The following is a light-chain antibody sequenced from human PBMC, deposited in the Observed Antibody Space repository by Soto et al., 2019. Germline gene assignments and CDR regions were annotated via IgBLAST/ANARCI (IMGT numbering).Light chain of an antibody. J-gene: IGKJ4*01. CDR3: QQYGSSPWT. Sequence: EIVLTQSPGTLSLSPGERATLSCRASQSVSSSYLAWYQQKPGQAPRLLLYGASSRATGIPDRFSGSGSGTDFTLTISRLEPEDFAVYYCQQYGSSPWTFGAGNKVEIK. V-gene: IGKV3-20*01. CDR1: QSVSSSY. CDR2: GAS.